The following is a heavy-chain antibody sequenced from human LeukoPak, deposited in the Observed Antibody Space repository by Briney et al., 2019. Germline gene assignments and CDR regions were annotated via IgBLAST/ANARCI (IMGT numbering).Heavy chain of an antibody. CDR3: ARGGTPGYSSGRIDY. Sequence: GGSLRLSCAASGFTVSSNYMSWVRQAPGKGLEWVSVIYNSGSTDYADSVKGRFTISRHNSENTLYLHMNSLRVEDTAVYFCARGGTPGYSSGRIDYWGQGTLVTVSS. V-gene: IGHV3-53*04. D-gene: IGHD6-19*01. CDR2: IYNSGST. J-gene: IGHJ4*02. CDR1: GFTVSSNY.